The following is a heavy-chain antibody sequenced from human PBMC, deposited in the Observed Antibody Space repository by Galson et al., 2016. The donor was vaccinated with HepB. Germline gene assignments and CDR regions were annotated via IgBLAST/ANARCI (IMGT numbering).Heavy chain of an antibody. Sequence: SLRLSCAASGFTFSSYWMTWVRQAPGKGLEWVASIKEDGNERYYVDSVKGRFTVSRDNSKDTVYLQLNSLRAEDTAIYYCARDSRLTGTRSDFDLWGQGTLVTVSS. J-gene: IGHJ4*02. CDR3: ARDSRLTGTRSDFDL. D-gene: IGHD1-20*01. V-gene: IGHV3-7*01. CDR2: IKEDGNER. CDR1: GFTFSSYW.